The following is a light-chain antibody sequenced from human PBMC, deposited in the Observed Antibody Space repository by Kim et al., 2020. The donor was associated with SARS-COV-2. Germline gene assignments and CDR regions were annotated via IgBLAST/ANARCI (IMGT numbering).Light chain of an antibody. Sequence: SSELTQDPAVSVALGQTVRITCQGDSLRSYYASWYQQKPGQAPVLIIYGKNNRPSGMPDRFSGSSAGNTASLTITGAQAEDEADYYCNTRDSRGNNMVFG. CDR1: SLRSYY. V-gene: IGLV3-19*01. CDR2: GKN. CDR3: NTRDSRGNNMV. J-gene: IGLJ3*02.